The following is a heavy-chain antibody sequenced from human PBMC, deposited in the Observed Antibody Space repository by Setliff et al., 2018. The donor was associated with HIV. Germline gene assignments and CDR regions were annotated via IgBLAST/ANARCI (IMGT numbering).Heavy chain of an antibody. CDR2: IYTSGST. V-gene: IGHV4-61*05. J-gene: IGHJ6*02. CDR1: GGSISSSSYY. Sequence: SETLSLTCTVSGGSISSSSYYWGWIRQTPGKGLEWIGHIYTSGSTNYNPSLKSRGTISLDTSKKQFSLKLKSVTAADAAVYYCARVPSCADAWCYMYYYYYYGMDVWGQGTTVTVSS. CDR3: ARVPSCADAWCYMYYYYYYGMDV. D-gene: IGHD2-8*02.